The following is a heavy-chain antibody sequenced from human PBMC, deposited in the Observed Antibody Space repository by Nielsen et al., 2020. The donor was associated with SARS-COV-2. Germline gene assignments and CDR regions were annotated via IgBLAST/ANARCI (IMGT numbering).Heavy chain of an antibody. D-gene: IGHD6-19*01. J-gene: IGHJ4*02. V-gene: IGHV3-23*01. CDR2: TSASGAST. CDR3: AKDLGQWLGNFDY. Sequence: GGSLRLSCAASGFTFNIYAMAWVRRAPGRGLEWVSGTSASGASTYYADSVKGRFTISRDNSKNTLYLQMNSLRAEDTAVYYCAKDLGQWLGNFDYWGQGTLVTVSS. CDR1: GFTFNIYA.